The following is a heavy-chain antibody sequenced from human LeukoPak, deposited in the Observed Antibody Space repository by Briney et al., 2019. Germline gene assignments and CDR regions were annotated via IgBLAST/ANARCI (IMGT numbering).Heavy chain of an antibody. V-gene: IGHV3-23*01. CDR2: INDSGGNT. D-gene: IGHD3-10*01. CDR3: ATRYYYGSGSYYNPSSGLHY. CDR1: GFTFSSYA. Sequence: PGGSLRLSCAASGFTFSSYAMSWVRQAPGKGLEWVSLINDSGGNTYYADSVMGRFTISRDNSKNTLFLQMSSLSAEDTAVYYCATRYYYGSGSYYNPSSGLHYWGQGTLVTVSS. J-gene: IGHJ4*02.